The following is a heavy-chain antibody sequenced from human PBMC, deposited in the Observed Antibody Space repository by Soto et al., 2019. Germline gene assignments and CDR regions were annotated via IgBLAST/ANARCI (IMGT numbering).Heavy chain of an antibody. CDR2: IYYSGST. CDR1: GGSISSSSYY. J-gene: IGHJ1*01. D-gene: IGHD4-17*01. Sequence: QLQLQESGPGLVKPSETLSLTCTVSGGSISSSSYYWGWIRHPPGKGLEWIGSIYYSGSTYYNPSLKSRVTISVDTSKNQFSLKLSSVTAADTAVYYCARNDYGDYATAFQHWGQGTLVTVSS. V-gene: IGHV4-39*01. CDR3: ARNDYGDYATAFQH.